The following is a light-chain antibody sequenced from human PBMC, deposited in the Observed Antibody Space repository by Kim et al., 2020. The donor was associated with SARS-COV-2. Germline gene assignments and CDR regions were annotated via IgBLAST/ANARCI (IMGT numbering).Light chain of an antibody. V-gene: IGLV7-43*01. J-gene: IGLJ2*01. CDR2: STN. Sequence: PNWFQQKLGQAPRALIFSTNNKHSWTPARFSGSLLGGKAALTLSGVQPEDEADYYCLLYYSADQVVFGGGTQLTVL. CDR3: LLYYSADQVV.